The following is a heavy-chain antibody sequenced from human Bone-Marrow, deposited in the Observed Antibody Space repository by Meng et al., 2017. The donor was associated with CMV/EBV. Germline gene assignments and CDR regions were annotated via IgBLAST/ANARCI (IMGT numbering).Heavy chain of an antibody. Sequence: GESLKISCKVSGYPFTNYWIAWVRQMPGKGLEYIGIINPGDSDTRYSPSFQGHVTISVDKSIGTAYLEWSGLKASDTASYYCTRRIQFGSSVPDYWGQGTLVTVSS. CDR3: TRRIQFGSSVPDY. V-gene: IGHV5-51*01. J-gene: IGHJ4*02. D-gene: IGHD1-26*01. CDR2: INPGDSDT. CDR1: GYPFTNYW.